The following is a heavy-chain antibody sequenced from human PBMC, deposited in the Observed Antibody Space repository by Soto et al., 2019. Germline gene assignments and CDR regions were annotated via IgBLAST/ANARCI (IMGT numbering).Heavy chain of an antibody. V-gene: IGHV3-23*01. CDR3: AKGRTFFDF. Sequence: GGSLRLSCAASGFAFSAYAMTWVRQAPGKGLGWVSDISDSDGGTHYADSVKGRFTSSRDNAKNTRYLQMDRLRVEDAAVYYCAKGRTFFDFWGQGTLVTVSS. J-gene: IGHJ4*02. CDR1: GFAFSAYA. CDR2: ISDSDGGT.